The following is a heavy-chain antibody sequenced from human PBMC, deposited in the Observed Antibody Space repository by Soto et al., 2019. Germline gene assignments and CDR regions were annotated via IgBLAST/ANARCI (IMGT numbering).Heavy chain of an antibody. CDR2: FYYSGST. V-gene: IGHV4-61*01. CDR1: GGYVSGGIYF. CDR3: ARDPAP. J-gene: IGHJ5*02. Sequence: SETLSLTCTVSGGYVSGGIYFWSWVRQPPGKGLEWIGYFYYSGSTKYNPSLKSRVTILEDTSKNQFSLKLNSVTAADTAVYYCARDPAPWGQGTMVTVS.